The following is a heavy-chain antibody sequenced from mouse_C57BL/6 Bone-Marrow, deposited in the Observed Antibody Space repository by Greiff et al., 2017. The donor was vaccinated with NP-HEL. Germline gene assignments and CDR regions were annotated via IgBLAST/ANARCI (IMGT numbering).Heavy chain of an antibody. V-gene: IGHV14-4*01. D-gene: IGHD1-1*01. CDR1: GFNIKDDY. CDR3: TTKTSDYYGSQYLDV. CDR2: IDPENGDT. Sequence: VQLQQSGAELVRPGASVKLSCTASGFNIKDDYMHWVQQRPEQGLEWIGWIDPENGDTEYASKFQGKATITADTSTNTAYLQLSSLTSEDTAVYYCTTKTSDYYGSQYLDVWGTGTTVTVSS. J-gene: IGHJ1*03.